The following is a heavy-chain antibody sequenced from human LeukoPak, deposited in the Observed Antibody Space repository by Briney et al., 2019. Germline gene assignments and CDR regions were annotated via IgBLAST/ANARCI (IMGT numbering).Heavy chain of an antibody. V-gene: IGHV1-2*02. J-gene: IGHJ4*02. D-gene: IGHD5-18*01. Sequence: GASVTVSCTASGYTFTSYYIHWVRQAPGQGLEWVGWINPNSGGTNYAQKFQGRVTMTRDTSISTAYMELSRLRSDDTAVYYCARDDSGYSYGNTGTGDYWGQGTLVTVSS. CDR2: INPNSGGT. CDR3: ARDDSGYSYGNTGTGDY. CDR1: GYTFTSYY.